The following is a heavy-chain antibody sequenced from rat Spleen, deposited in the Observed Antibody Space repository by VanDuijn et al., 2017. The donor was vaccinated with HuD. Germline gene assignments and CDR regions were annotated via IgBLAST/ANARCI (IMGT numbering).Heavy chain of an antibody. CDR3: VRQGYLRDWYFDF. CDR1: GFTFSSSP. V-gene: IGHV5-29*01. J-gene: IGHJ1*01. CDR2: ISYDGSTT. Sequence: EVQLVESDGGLVQPGRSLKLSCAASGFTFSSSPMAWVRQAPKKGLEWVASISYDGSTTYYRDSVKGRFTISRDNAKSTLYLEMDSLRSEDMATYYCVRQGYLRDWYFDFWGPGTMITVSS. D-gene: IGHD2-5*01.